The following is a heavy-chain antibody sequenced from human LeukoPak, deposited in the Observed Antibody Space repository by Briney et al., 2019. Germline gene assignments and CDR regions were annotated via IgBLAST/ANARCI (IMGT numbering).Heavy chain of an antibody. CDR3: ATDLPPRSGHTDY. D-gene: IGHD2-15*01. Sequence: GGSLRLSCAASGFTFSTYSMHWVRQAPGKGLVWVSRINSDGSYTSYADSVKGRFTISRDNAKNTVYLQMNSLRAEDTAVYYCATDLPPRSGHTDYWGQGTLVTVSS. CDR1: GFTFSTYS. J-gene: IGHJ4*02. CDR2: INSDGSYT. V-gene: IGHV3-74*01.